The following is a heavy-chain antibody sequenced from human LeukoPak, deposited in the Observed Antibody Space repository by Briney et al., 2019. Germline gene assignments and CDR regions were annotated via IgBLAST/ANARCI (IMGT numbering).Heavy chain of an antibody. Sequence: ASVKVSCKASGYTFTSYGISWVRQAPGQGLEWMGWISAYNGNTNYAQKLQGRVTMTTDTSTSTTYMELRRLRSDDTAVYYCARDLEYGSGSYYDNWFDPWGQGTLVTVSS. CDR1: GYTFTSYG. V-gene: IGHV1-18*01. CDR3: ARDLEYGSGSYYDNWFDP. CDR2: ISAYNGNT. J-gene: IGHJ5*02. D-gene: IGHD3-10*01.